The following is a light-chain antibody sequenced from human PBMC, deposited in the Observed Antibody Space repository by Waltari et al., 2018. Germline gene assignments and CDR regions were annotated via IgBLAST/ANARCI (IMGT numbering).Light chain of an antibody. J-gene: IGLJ3*02. CDR2: RDT. CDR1: ALPKQY. Sequence: SSELTQPPSVSVSPGQTARISCSRDALPKQYGYWFPQKPGQAPKLVRYRDTERPSGIPERFSGFSSGTTVTLTISGVQAEDEADYYCQSADSSGTYWEFGGGTKLTVL. CDR3: QSADSSGTYWE. V-gene: IGLV3-25*03.